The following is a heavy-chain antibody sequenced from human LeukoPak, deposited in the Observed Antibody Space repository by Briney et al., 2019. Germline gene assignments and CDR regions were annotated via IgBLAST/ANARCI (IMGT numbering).Heavy chain of an antibody. Sequence: PSETLSLTCTVSGGSISSYYWSWIRQPPGKGLEWIGYIYTSGSTNYNPSLKSRVTISVDTSKNQFSLKLSSVTAADTAVYYCATSRRQYSSSWYFWWFDPWGQGTLVTVSS. V-gene: IGHV4-4*09. D-gene: IGHD6-13*01. CDR2: IYTSGST. CDR1: GGSISSYY. J-gene: IGHJ5*02. CDR3: ATSRRQYSSSWYFWWFDP.